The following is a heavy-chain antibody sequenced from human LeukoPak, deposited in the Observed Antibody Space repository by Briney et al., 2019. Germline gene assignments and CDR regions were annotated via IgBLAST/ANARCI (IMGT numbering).Heavy chain of an antibody. CDR2: TYYRAKWYN. Sequence: SQTLSLTCALSGDCVSSNSAGCNWIRQSPSRSLEWPGRTYYRAKWYNDYAVSVKSRITINPDTSKNQFSLQLNSVTPEDTAVYYCARSLWRSTYYYGMDVWGKGTTVTVSS. CDR3: ARSLWRSTYYYGMDV. V-gene: IGHV6-1*01. CDR1: GDCVSSNSAG. D-gene: IGHD3-10*01. J-gene: IGHJ6*04.